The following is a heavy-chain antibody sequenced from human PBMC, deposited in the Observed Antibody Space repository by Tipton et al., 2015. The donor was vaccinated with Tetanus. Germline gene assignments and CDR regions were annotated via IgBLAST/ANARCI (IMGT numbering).Heavy chain of an antibody. CDR3: AREQSGSYAVFDY. CDR1: GFTFSNNY. J-gene: IGHJ4*02. CDR2: ITGGGTST. V-gene: IGHV3-11*04. D-gene: IGHD3-16*01. Sequence: SLRLSCAAPGFTFSNNYMSWIRQAPGKGLEWISYITGGGTSTFYADSVRGRFTISRDNAKKSLFLQMNSLRDEDTAVYYCAREQSGSYAVFDYWGQGALVTVSS.